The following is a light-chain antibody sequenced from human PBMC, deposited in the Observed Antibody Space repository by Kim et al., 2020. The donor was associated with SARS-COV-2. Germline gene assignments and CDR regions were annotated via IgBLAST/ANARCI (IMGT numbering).Light chain of an antibody. J-gene: IGLJ1*01. V-gene: IGLV1-51*01. CDR3: GAWDSSLRAYV. CDR1: SSNVGSHY. Sequence: GQKGTISCSGSSSNVGSHYVSWYQQLPATAPKLLIFDNNKRPSGIPDRFSGSKSGTSATLRITGVQTGDEADYYCGAWDSSLRAYVFGTGTKVTVL. CDR2: DNN.